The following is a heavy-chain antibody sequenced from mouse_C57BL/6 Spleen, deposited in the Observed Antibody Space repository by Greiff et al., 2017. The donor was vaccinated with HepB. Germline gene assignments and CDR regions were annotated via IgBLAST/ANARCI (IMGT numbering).Heavy chain of an antibody. V-gene: IGHV10-1*01. Sequence: VQLVESGGGLVQPKGSLKLSCAASGFSFNTYAMNWVRQAPGKGVEWVARIRSKSNNYATYYADSVKDRFTISRDDSESMLYLQMNNLKTEDTAMYYCVWRENYAMDYWGQGTSVTVSS. J-gene: IGHJ4*01. CDR2: IRSKSNNYAT. CDR3: VWRENYAMDY. CDR1: GFSFNTYA.